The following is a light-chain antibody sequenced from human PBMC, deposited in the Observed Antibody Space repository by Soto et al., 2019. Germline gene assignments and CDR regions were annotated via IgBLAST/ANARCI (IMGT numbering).Light chain of an antibody. CDR1: QGSSNY. CDR3: QRYNSAPRT. Sequence: DIQMTQSPSSLSASVGDRVTITCRASQGSSNYLAWYQQNPGKVPKLLIYAASTLQSGVPYRFSGSGSGTDFTLTISSLQPEDGATYYCQRYNSAPRTFGQGTKVEIK. V-gene: IGKV1-27*01. J-gene: IGKJ1*01. CDR2: AAS.